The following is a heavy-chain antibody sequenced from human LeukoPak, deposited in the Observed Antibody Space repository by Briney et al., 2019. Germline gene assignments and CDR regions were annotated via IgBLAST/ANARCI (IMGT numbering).Heavy chain of an antibody. CDR2: IYYSGST. CDR3: ARDSAVAGTGFDY. J-gene: IGHJ4*02. Sequence: SETLSLTCTVSGGSISSYYWSWIRQPPGKGLEWIGYIYYSGSTNYNPSLKSRVTISVDTSKNQFSLKLNSVTAADTAVYYCARDSAVAGTGFDYWGQGTLVTVSS. D-gene: IGHD6-19*01. CDR1: GGSISSYY. V-gene: IGHV4-59*12.